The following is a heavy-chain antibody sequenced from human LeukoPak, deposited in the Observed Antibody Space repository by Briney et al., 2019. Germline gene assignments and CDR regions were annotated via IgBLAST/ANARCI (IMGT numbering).Heavy chain of an antibody. Sequence: AGGSLRLSCEASGFSFSDHWMGWVRQAPGKGLEWVANIKQDGSEKYYVDSVEGRFTISGDNAKNSLYLQMNSLRAEDTAVYYCGRARYGDYSWGQGTLVTVSS. CDR3: GRARYGDYS. CDR2: IKQDGSEK. D-gene: IGHD4-17*01. V-gene: IGHV3-7*01. CDR1: GFSFSDHW. J-gene: IGHJ4*02.